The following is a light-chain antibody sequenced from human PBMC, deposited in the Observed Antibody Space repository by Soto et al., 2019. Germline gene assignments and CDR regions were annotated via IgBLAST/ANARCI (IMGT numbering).Light chain of an antibody. CDR1: QSISSW. CDR2: DAS. J-gene: IGKJ1*01. V-gene: IGKV1-5*01. CDR3: QQYNSYSKT. Sequence: QMAPSPSNRSASVGDIFSITCGASQSISSWLAWYQQKPGKAPKLLIYDASSLESGVPSRFSGSGSGTEFTLTISSLQPDDFATYYCQQYNSYSKTFGQGTKVDIK.